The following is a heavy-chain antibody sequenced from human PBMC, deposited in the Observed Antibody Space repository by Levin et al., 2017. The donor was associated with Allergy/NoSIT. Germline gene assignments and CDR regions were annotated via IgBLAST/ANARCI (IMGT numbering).Heavy chain of an antibody. CDR2: INPNDGNA. V-gene: IGHV1-2*02. CDR1: GYTFTAYV. Sequence: ASVKVSCKASGYTFTAYVLHWVRQAPGQGLEWMGWINPNDGNARSAQKFQGRVTLTRDTSISTAYMDLSRLSSDDTAIYYCVREGGEQRVDTAEWNWSDPWGQGSLVTVSS. J-gene: IGHJ5*02. D-gene: IGHD5-18*01. CDR3: VREGGEQRVDTAEWNWSDP.